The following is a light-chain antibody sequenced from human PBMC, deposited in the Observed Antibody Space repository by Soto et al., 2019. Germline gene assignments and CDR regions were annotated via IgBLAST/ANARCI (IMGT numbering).Light chain of an antibody. CDR3: QQYENLPT. CDR2: DAS. V-gene: IGKV1-33*01. Sequence: DIQMTQSPSSLSASVGGRVTVTCQASQNINNYLNWYQQKPGRAPKLLIYDASNLEAGVPSRFRGSGSGTDFTFTISRLQPEDIATYYCQQYENLPTFGQGTRLE. J-gene: IGKJ5*01. CDR1: QNINNY.